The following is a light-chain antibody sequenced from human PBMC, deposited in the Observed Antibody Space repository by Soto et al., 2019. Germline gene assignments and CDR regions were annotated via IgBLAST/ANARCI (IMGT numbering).Light chain of an antibody. Sequence: NFMLTQPHSVSESPGKTVTISCTGSSGSIASHYVQWYQQRPGSAPTTVIYEYNQRPSGVPDRFSGSIDSSSNSASLTISGLKTEDEADYYCQSYDSNNVVFGGGTKLTVL. V-gene: IGLV6-57*02. CDR2: EYN. CDR1: SGSIASHY. CDR3: QSYDSNNVV. J-gene: IGLJ2*01.